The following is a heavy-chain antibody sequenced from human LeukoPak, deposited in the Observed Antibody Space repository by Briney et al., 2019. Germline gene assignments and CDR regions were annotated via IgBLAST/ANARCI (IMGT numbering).Heavy chain of an antibody. CDR2: IKQDGSEK. CDR1: GFTFSSYW. CDR3: ARDPRERGYSYGSPYYYYYGMDV. J-gene: IGHJ6*02. V-gene: IGHV3-7*01. Sequence: GGSLRLSCAASGFTFSSYWMSWVRQAPGKGLEWVANIKQDGSEKYYVDSVKGRFTISRDNAKNSLYLQMNSLRAEDTAVYYCARDPRERGYSYGSPYYYYYGMDVWGQGTTVTVSS. D-gene: IGHD5-18*01.